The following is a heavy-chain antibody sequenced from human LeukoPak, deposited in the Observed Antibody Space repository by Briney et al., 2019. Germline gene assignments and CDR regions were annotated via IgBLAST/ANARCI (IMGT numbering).Heavy chain of an antibody. CDR3: ARLARYCSGGSCLHNYFDY. J-gene: IGHJ4*02. CDR1: GYSFTNYW. Sequence: GESLKISCKGSGYSFTNYWIGWVRQMPGKGLEWMGIIFSGDSDTRYSPSFQGQVTISADKSISTAYLQWSSLKASDTAMYYCARLARYCSGGSCLHNYFDYWGQGTLVTVSS. CDR2: IFSGDSDT. D-gene: IGHD2-15*01. V-gene: IGHV5-51*01.